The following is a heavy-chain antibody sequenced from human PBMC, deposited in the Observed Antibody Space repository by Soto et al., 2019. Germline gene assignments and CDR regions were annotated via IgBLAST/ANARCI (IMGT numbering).Heavy chain of an antibody. CDR3: ARVPLAYYYGSGSYLSKPYYFDY. Sequence: QVQLQQWGAGLLKPSETLSLTCAVYGGSFSGYYWSWIRQPPGKGLEWTGEINHSGSTNYNPSLKSRVTISVDTFKNQFSLKLSSVTAADTALYYCARVPLAYYYGSGSYLSKPYYFDYWGQGTLVTVSS. V-gene: IGHV4-34*01. CDR2: INHSGST. CDR1: GGSFSGYY. J-gene: IGHJ4*02. D-gene: IGHD3-10*01.